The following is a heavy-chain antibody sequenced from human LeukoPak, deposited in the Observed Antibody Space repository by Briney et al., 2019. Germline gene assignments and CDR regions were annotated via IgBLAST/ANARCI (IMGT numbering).Heavy chain of an antibody. CDR1: GFTFSSYS. D-gene: IGHD3-22*01. CDR3: ARDSHFQTSSGYSFDY. Sequence: GGSLRLSCAAPGFTFSSYSMNWVRQAPGKGLEWASYISSGSITIYYADSVKGRFTISRDNAKSSLYLQMNSLRDEDTAVYYCARDSHFQTSSGYSFDYWGQGTLVTVSS. CDR2: ISSGSITI. V-gene: IGHV3-48*02. J-gene: IGHJ4*02.